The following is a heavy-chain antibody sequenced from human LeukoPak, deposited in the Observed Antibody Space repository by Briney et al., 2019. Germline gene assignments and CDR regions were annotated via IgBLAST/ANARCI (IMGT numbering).Heavy chain of an antibody. CDR1: GGTFNSYA. D-gene: IGHD6-19*01. J-gene: IGHJ4*02. CDR3: ASRALGYSSGWYHY. Sequence: VASVNVSCKASGGTFNSYAISWVRQAPGQGLEWMGGIIPIFGTANYARKFQGRVTITADESTSTAYMELSSLRSEDTAVYYCASRALGYSSGWYHYWGQRTLVTVSS. CDR2: IIPIFGTA. V-gene: IGHV1-69*01.